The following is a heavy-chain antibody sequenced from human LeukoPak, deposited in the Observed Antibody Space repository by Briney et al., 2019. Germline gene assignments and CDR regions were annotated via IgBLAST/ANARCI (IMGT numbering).Heavy chain of an antibody. V-gene: IGHV3-48*02. D-gene: IGHD4/OR15-4a*01. J-gene: IGHJ4*02. CDR3: ARDLVRYFDY. CDR2: ISSSSSPI. Sequence: TGGSLRLSCAASGXTFSSYSMNWVRQAPGKGLEWVSYISSSSSPIYYADSVQGRFTISRDNARNSLYLQMNSLRDEDTAVYYCARDLVRYFDYWGQGTLVTVSS. CDR1: GXTFSSYS.